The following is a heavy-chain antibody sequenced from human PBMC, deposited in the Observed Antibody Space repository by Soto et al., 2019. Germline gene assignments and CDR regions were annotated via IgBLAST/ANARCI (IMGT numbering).Heavy chain of an antibody. V-gene: IGHV1-69*13. CDR2: IIPIFGTA. J-gene: IGHJ6*02. D-gene: IGHD2-2*01. CDR1: AGTFSSYA. CDR3: AGVCTSCPKLYYYYGMDV. Sequence: SVKVSCKASAGTFSSYASSWVRQAPGQGLEWMGGIIPIFGTANYAQKFQGRVTITADESTSTAYMELSSLRSEDTAVYYCAGVCTSCPKLYYYYGMDVWGQGTTVTVSS.